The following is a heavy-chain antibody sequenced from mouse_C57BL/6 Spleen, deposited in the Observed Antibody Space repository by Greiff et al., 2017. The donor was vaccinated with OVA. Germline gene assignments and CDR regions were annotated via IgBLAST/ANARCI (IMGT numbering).Heavy chain of an antibody. CDR3: ARHGYGNYVWFAY. D-gene: IGHD2-1*01. CDR2: INPNNGGT. Sequence: EVQLQQSGPELVKPGASVKIPCKASGYTFTDYNMDWVKQSHGKSLEWIGDINPNNGGTIYNQKFKGKATLTVDKSSSTAYMELRSLTSEDTAVYYCARHGYGNYVWFAYWGQGTLVTVSA. CDR1: GYTFTDYN. V-gene: IGHV1-18*01. J-gene: IGHJ3*01.